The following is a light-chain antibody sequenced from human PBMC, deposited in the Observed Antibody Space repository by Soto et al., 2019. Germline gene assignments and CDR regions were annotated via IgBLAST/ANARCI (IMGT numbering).Light chain of an antibody. CDR3: QQYDNYWT. J-gene: IGKJ1*01. V-gene: IGKV1-5*01. CDR1: QSVSGW. CDR2: ESS. Sequence: DIQMTQSPSTLSASVGDTVTVTCRASQSVSGWLAWYKQKPGEAPKLLIYESSSLQSGVPSRLSGSGSGTEFTLTISSLQRDDFATYYCQQYDNYWTFGQGTKVDIK.